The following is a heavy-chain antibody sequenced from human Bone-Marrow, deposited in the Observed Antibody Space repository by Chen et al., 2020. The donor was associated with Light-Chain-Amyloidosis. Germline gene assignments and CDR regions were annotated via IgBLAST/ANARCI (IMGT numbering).Heavy chain of an antibody. CDR3: ARRRDGYNFDY. Sequence: EVQLEQSGPEVKKPGESLKISCKGSGYTFPNYWIGWVRQMPGKGLEWMGVIYPDDSDAGYSPSFGGQFTISADKSITTAYLQWRSLKASDTAMYYCARRRDGYNFDYWGQGTLVTVSS. CDR1: GYTFPNYW. V-gene: IGHV5-51*01. CDR2: IYPDDSDA. J-gene: IGHJ4*02. D-gene: IGHD5-12*01.